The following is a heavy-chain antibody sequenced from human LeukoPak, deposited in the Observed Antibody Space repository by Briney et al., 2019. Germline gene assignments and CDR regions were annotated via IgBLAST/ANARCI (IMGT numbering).Heavy chain of an antibody. D-gene: IGHD3-22*01. CDR2: ISSSSSYI. Sequence: GSLSLSCAAFGFTFSSYSMNWVRQAPGKGLEWVSSISSSSSYIYYADSVKGRFTISRDNAENSVYLQMNSLRTEDTAVYYCARGGIPHYSDNTGYFFGQFWGQGTRVTVSS. V-gene: IGHV3-21*01. J-gene: IGHJ4*02. CDR1: GFTFSSYS. CDR3: ARGGIPHYSDNTGYFFGQF.